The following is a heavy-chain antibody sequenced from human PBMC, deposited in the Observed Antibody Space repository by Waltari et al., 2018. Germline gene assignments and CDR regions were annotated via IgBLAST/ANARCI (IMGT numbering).Heavy chain of an antibody. CDR3: ATRGYCGGDCCSRCYYYYGMDV. V-gene: IGHV1-69*01. CDR1: GGTFSSYA. D-gene: IGHD2-21*02. CDR2: IIPIFGTA. Sequence: QVQLVQSGAEVKKPGSSVKVSCKASGGTFSSYALSWVRQAPGQGLEWMGGIIPIFGTANYAQKFQGRVTITADESTSTAYMELSSLRSEDTAVYYCATRGYCGGDCCSRCYYYYGMDVWGQGTTVTVSS. J-gene: IGHJ6*02.